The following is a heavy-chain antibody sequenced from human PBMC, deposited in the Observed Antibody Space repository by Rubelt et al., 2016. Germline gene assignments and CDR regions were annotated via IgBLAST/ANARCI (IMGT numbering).Heavy chain of an antibody. CDR3: ASHFDFWSAIDN. V-gene: IGHV4-34*01. J-gene: IGHJ4*02. CDR2: INHSGST. Sequence: QVQLQQWGAGLLKPSETLSLTCAVYGGSFSGYYWSWIRQPPGKGLEWIGEINHSGSTNYNPSLKSRVTISIDTSKNQLSLKLTSGTAADTAVYYGASHFDFWSAIDNWGRGTLVTVSS. D-gene: IGHD3-3*01. CDR1: GGSFSGYY.